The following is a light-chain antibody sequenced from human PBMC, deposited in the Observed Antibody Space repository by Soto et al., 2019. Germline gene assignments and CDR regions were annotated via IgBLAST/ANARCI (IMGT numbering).Light chain of an antibody. J-gene: IGLJ1*01. CDR1: SSDVGGYNF. CDR3: SSYTSASVPYV. V-gene: IGLV2-14*01. Sequence: QSVLTQPASVSGSPGQSITISCTGTSSDVGGYNFVSWYQQHPGKAPKLMIYEVSNRPSGVSNRFSGSKSGSTASLIISGLQAEDEADYYCSSYTSASVPYVFGTATKVTVL. CDR2: EVS.